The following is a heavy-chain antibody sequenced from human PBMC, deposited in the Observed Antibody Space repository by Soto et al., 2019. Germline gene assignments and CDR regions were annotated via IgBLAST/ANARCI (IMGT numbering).Heavy chain of an antibody. J-gene: IGHJ5*02. Sequence: PGGSLRLSCVASGLTASRNYMSWVRQAPGKGLEWVSVFYSTDSTYYADSVKGRFTISRDNSKNTLYLQMNSLRAEDTAVYYCASLTSVTTLTSWFDPWGQGTLVTVSS. CDR2: FYSTDST. CDR1: GLTASRNY. CDR3: ASLTSVTTLTSWFDP. D-gene: IGHD4-17*01. V-gene: IGHV3-66*01.